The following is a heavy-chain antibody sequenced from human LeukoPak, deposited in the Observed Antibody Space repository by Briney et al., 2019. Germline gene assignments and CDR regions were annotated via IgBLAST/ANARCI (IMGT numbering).Heavy chain of an antibody. CDR3: ARGAYGDYNFEDVFYLDY. D-gene: IGHD4-17*01. CDR2: IWYEGSNK. J-gene: IGHJ4*02. V-gene: IGHV3-33*01. CDR1: GFTFSGHG. Sequence: GGSLTLSCAASGFTFSGHGLHWVRQAPGKGLEWLAVIWYEGSNKHYADSLKGRVTISRDNSRNTLYLQMNSLKVEDTAIYYCARGAYGDYNFEDVFYLDYWGQGTLVTVSS.